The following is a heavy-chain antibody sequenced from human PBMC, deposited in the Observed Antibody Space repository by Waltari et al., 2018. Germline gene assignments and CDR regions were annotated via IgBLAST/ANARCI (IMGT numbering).Heavy chain of an antibody. D-gene: IGHD2-15*01. CDR3: ARGGAYCSGGSCYSIYYYGMDV. CDR1: GGTFSSYA. Sequence: QVQLVQSGAEVKKPGSSVKVSCKASGGTFSSYAISWVRQAPGQGLEWMGRIIPIFGTANYAQKFQGRVTITADKSTSTAYMELSSLRSEDTAVYYCARGGAYCSGGSCYSIYYYGMDVWGQGTTVTVSS. CDR2: IIPIFGTA. V-gene: IGHV1-69*08. J-gene: IGHJ6*02.